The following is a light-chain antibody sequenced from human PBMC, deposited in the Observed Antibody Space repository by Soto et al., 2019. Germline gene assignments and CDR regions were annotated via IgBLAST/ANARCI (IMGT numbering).Light chain of an antibody. Sequence: DIQMTQSPSSLSSSVGDRVTIICRASQSVSTRLAWYQQKPGKAPKVLIYDASSWAGGVPSRFTGSGSGTEFTLTINSQQPDDFATYYCQQYSVYWTFGQGTKVDIK. CDR3: QQYSVYWT. J-gene: IGKJ1*01. V-gene: IGKV1-5*02. CDR1: QSVSTR. CDR2: DAS.